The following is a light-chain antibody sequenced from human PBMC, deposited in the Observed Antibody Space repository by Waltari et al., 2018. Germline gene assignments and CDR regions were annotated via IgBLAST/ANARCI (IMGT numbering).Light chain of an antibody. Sequence: EIVLTQSPGTLSLSPGERATLSCRASQSVSSNFLAWYQQKPGQAPRLLISSASSRATGIPDRFGGGGSGTDFTLSISRLEPEDFAVYYCQQCGGSPPYTFGQGTRVEIK. J-gene: IGKJ2*01. V-gene: IGKV3-20*01. CDR3: QQCGGSPPYT. CDR2: SAS. CDR1: QSVSSNF.